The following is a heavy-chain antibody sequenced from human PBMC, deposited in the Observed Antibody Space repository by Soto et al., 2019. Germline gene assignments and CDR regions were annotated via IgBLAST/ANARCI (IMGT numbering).Heavy chain of an antibody. J-gene: IGHJ4*02. Sequence: PSETLSLTCTVSGGSITSGGFYWSWIRQHPGKGLEWIGYITYSGSTYYNPSLKSRVSISLDTSKNQFSLKLSSVTAADTAVYYCARDGYRHYFDYWGQGTLVTVSS. D-gene: IGHD5-12*01. CDR2: ITYSGST. CDR3: ARDGYRHYFDY. CDR1: GGSITSGGFY. V-gene: IGHV4-31*03.